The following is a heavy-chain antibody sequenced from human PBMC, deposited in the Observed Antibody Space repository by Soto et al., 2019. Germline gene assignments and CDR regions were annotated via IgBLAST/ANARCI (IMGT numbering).Heavy chain of an antibody. J-gene: IGHJ5*01. CDR1: GFIFSNYE. V-gene: IGHV3-48*03. CDR3: ARSFPRFTAPDS. CDR2: ISPTGNKI. Sequence: EVQLVESGGGLVQPGGSLRLSCAASGFIFSNYEMNWVRQAPGKGLQWVSFISPTGNKIYYGESVKGRFTISRDNAKNSVFLQMNSLTAEDTAFYFCARSFPRFTAPDSWGQGTLVTVAS. D-gene: IGHD2-21*02.